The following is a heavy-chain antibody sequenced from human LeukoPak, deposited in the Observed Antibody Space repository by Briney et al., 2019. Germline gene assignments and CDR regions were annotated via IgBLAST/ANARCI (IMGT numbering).Heavy chain of an antibody. J-gene: IGHJ3*01. D-gene: IGHD3-22*01. CDR3: AKVDYYDSSGPEE. CDR2: IRYDGSNK. V-gene: IGHV3-30*02. Sequence: GGSLRLSCAASGFTFSSYGMHWVRPAPGKGLEWVTFIRYDGSNKYYADSVKGRFTISRDNSKNTLYLQMNSLRAEDTAVYYCAKVDYYDSSGPEEWGQGTMVTVSS. CDR1: GFTFSSYG.